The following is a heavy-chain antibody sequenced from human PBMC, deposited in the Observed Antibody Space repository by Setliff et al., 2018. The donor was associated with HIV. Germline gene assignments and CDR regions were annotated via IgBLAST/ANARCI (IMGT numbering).Heavy chain of an antibody. D-gene: IGHD6-19*01. CDR3: VRVPEAGTADFYYYYYGMDV. Sequence: GGSLRLSCAASGFAFGNYAMHWVRQAPGEGLEWVAIVSYDGTNTYCADSVKGRFTISRDNSKNTLYLQMNSLRAEDTALYYCVRVPEAGTADFYYYYYGMDVWGPGTTVTVSS. CDR1: GFAFGNYA. J-gene: IGHJ6*02. V-gene: IGHV3-30*04. CDR2: VSYDGTNT.